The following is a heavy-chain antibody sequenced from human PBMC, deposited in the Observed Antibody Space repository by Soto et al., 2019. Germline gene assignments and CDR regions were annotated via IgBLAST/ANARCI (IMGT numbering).Heavy chain of an antibody. D-gene: IGHD3-3*01. CDR1: GYTLTELS. J-gene: IGHJ5*02. CDR3: ATVHDLRFLEWDPSLGWFDP. V-gene: IGHV1-24*01. Sequence: QVQLVQSGAEVKKPGASVKVSCKVSGYTLTELSMHWVRQAPGKGLEWMGGFDPEDGETIYAQKFQGRVTMTEDTSTDTAYMELSSLRSEDTAVYYCATVHDLRFLEWDPSLGWFDPWGQGTLVTVSS. CDR2: FDPEDGET.